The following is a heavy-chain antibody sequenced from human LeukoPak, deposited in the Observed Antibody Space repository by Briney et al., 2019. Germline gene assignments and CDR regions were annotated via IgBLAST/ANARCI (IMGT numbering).Heavy chain of an antibody. CDR3: ATEDGGTHSTDY. D-gene: IGHD4-23*01. CDR1: GYSISSGYY. Sequence: SETLSLTCTVSGYSISSGYYWGWIRQPPGKGLEWIGSIYHSGSTYYNPSLKSRVTISVDTSKNQFSLELRSVTAADRALYYCATEDGGTHSTDYWGQGILVTVSS. V-gene: IGHV4-38-2*02. J-gene: IGHJ4*02. CDR2: IYHSGST.